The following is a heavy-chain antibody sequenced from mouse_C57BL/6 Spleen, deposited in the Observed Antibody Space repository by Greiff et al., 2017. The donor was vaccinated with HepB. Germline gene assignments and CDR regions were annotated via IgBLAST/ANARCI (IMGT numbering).Heavy chain of an antibody. Sequence: EVQGVESGGGLVKPGGSLKLSCAASGFTFSSYAMSWVRQTPEKRLEWVATISDGGSYTYYPDNVKGRFTISRDNAKNNLYLQMSHLKSEDTAMYYCARDWDSNHNWYFDVWGTGTTVTVSS. CDR2: ISDGGSYT. D-gene: IGHD2-5*01. V-gene: IGHV5-4*01. CDR1: GFTFSSYA. CDR3: ARDWDSNHNWYFDV. J-gene: IGHJ1*03.